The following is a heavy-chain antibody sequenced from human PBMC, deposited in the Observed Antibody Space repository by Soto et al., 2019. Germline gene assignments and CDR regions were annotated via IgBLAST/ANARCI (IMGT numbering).Heavy chain of an antibody. J-gene: IGHJ4*02. CDR1: GYTFTSYD. CDR3: ARAPDYGDYGWSYYFDY. CDR2: MNPNSGNT. V-gene: IGHV1-8*01. D-gene: IGHD4-17*01. Sequence: ASVKVSCKASGYTFTSYDINWVRQATGQGLEWMGWMNPNSGNTGYAQKFQGRVTMTRNTSISTAYMELSSLRSEDTAVYYCARAPDYGDYGWSYYFDYWGQGTLVTVSS.